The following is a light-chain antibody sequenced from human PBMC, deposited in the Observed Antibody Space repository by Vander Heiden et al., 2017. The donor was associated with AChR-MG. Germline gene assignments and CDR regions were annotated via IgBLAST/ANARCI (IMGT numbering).Light chain of an antibody. V-gene: IGKV1-5*03. CDR2: KAS. J-gene: IGKJ1*01. Sequence: DIQMTQSPSTLSASVGDRVTITCRASQTISSWLAWYQQKPGKAPKLLIYKASILESGVPSRFRGSGSGTEFTLTISSLQPGDFATYYCQHYNSHSPWSFGQGTKVEIK. CDR3: QHYNSHSPWS. CDR1: QTISSW.